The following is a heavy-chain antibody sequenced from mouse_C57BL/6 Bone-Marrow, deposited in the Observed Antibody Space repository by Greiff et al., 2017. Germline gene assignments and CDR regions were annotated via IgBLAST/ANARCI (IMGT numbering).Heavy chain of an antibody. D-gene: IGHD2-1*01. J-gene: IGHJ3*01. V-gene: IGHV1-59*01. CDR2: IDPSDSYT. CDR1: GYTFTSYW. CDR3: ASNYPSWFAY. Sequence: QVQLQQPGAELVRPGTSVKLSCKASGYTFTSYWMHWVKQRPGQGLEWIGVIDPSDSYTNYNQKFKGKATLTVDTSSSTAYMQLSSLTSADSAVYYCASNYPSWFAYWGQGTLVKVSA.